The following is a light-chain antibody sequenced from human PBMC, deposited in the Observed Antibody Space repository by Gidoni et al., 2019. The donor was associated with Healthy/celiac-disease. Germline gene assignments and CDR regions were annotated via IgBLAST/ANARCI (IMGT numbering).Light chain of an antibody. CDR1: SSNIGAGYD. CDR2: GTS. CDR3: QSYDSSLSERV. V-gene: IGLV1-40*01. Sequence: QSVLTQPPSVSGAPGQRVTISSTGRSSNIGAGYDVPWYQQLPGTAPKLLIYGTSNRPSGVPDRFSGSKSGTSASLAITGLQAEDEADYYCQSYDSSLSERVFGGGTKLTVL. J-gene: IGLJ2*01.